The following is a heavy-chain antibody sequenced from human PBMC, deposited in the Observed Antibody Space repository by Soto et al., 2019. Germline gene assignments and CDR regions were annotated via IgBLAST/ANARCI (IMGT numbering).Heavy chain of an antibody. J-gene: IGHJ4*01. V-gene: IGHV1-69*13. CDR3: VRDSGAKLSSS. CDR2: IVPIYRTA. D-gene: IGHD6-13*01. Sequence: ASVKVSCKASGGTFSSYRINWVRQAPGQGLEWVGGIVPIYRTADYAQEFQDRVTITADESARTTYMELRSLKSQDTAVYYCVRDSGAKLSSSWGHGTLVTVSS. CDR1: GGTFSSYR.